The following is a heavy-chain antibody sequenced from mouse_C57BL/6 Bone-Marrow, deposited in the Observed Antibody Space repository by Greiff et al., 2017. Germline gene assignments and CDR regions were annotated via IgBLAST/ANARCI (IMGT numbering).Heavy chain of an antibody. Sequence: QVQLQQSGAELVRPGASVKLSCKASGYTFTDYYINWVKQRPGQGLEWIARIYPGSGNTYYNEKLKGKATLTAEKSSSTAYMQLSSLTSEDSAVYFCARSYRVDYWGQGTTLTVSS. D-gene: IGHD2-14*01. J-gene: IGHJ2*01. CDR2: IYPGSGNT. CDR3: ARSYRVDY. CDR1: GYTFTDYY. V-gene: IGHV1-76*01.